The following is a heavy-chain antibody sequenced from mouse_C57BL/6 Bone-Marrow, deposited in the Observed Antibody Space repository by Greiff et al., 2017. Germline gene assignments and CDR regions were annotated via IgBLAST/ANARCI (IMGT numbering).Heavy chain of an antibody. CDR2: ISSGSSTN. CDR3: ARLASYCFDY. CDR1: GFTFSDYG. V-gene: IGHV5-17*01. Sequence: EVQLVESGGGLVKPGGSLKLSCAASGFTFSDYGMHWARQAPEKGLEWVAYISSGSSTNYYADTVKGRFTISRDNAKNTLFLQMTSLRSEDTTMYYCARLASYCFDYWGQGTTLTVSS. J-gene: IGHJ2*01.